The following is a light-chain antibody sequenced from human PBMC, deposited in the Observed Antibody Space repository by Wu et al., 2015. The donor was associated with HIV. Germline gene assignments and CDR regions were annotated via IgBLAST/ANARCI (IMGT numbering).Light chain of an antibody. V-gene: IGKV3-15*01. CDR3: QQYNNWPRT. J-gene: IGKJ1*01. CDR2: GAS. Sequence: EIVMTQSPATLSVSPGERATLSCRASQSVGSNLAWYQQKPGQAPRLLMYGASTRATGIPARFSGSGSGTEFTLTISSMQSEDFAVYYCQQYNNWPRTFGQGTRVEIE. CDR1: QSVGSN.